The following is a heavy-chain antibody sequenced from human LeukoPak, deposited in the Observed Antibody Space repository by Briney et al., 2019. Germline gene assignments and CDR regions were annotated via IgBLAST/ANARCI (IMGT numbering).Heavy chain of an antibody. CDR2: ISYDGSNK. D-gene: IGHD3-10*01. CDR1: GFTFSSYA. CDR3: ARGDYYGSGTLSLDY. J-gene: IGHJ4*02. V-gene: IGHV3-30*04. Sequence: GGSLRLSCAASGFTFSSYAMHWVRQAPGKGLEWVAVISYDGSNKYYADSVKGRFTIPRDNSKNTLYLQMNSLRAEDTAVYYCARGDYYGSGTLSLDYWGQGTLVTVSS.